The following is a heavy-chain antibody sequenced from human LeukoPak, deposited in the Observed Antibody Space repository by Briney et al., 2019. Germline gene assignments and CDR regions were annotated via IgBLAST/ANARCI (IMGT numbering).Heavy chain of an antibody. Sequence: GGSLRLSCAASGFTLSSYAMSWVRQAPGKGLEWVSAISGSGGSTYYAGSVKGRFTISRDNSKNTLYLQMNSLRAEDTAVYYCAKGVVAGREGYYFDYWGQGTLVTVSS. CDR3: AKGVVAGREGYYFDY. D-gene: IGHD2-15*01. CDR1: GFTLSSYA. V-gene: IGHV3-23*01. J-gene: IGHJ4*02. CDR2: ISGSGGST.